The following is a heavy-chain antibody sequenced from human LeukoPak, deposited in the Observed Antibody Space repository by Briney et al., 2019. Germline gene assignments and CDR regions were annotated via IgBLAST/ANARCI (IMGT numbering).Heavy chain of an antibody. J-gene: IGHJ4*02. D-gene: IGHD3-22*01. Sequence: GGSLGLSCAASGFTFRSYSMNWVRQAPGKGLEWVSSISSSSSYIYYADSVKGRFNISRDNAKNSLYLQMNSLRAEDTAVYYCASTPDPYDSSGSDYWGQGTLVTVSS. V-gene: IGHV3-21*01. CDR2: ISSSSSYI. CDR1: GFTFRSYS. CDR3: ASTPDPYDSSGSDY.